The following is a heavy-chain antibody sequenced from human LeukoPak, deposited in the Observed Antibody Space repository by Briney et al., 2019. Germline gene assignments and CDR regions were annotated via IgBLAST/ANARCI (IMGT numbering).Heavy chain of an antibody. CDR2: ISDRGGST. V-gene: IGHV3-23*01. Sequence: PGGSLRLSCVVSGITLSNYGMSWVRQAPGKGLEWVAGISDRGGSTNYADSVKGRFTVSRDNSKNTLYLQMNSLRAEDTAVYYCARGAKGSSSLGLGIDYWGQGTLVTVSS. D-gene: IGHD3-16*01. CDR3: ARGAKGSSSLGLGIDY. CDR1: GITLSNYG. J-gene: IGHJ4*02.